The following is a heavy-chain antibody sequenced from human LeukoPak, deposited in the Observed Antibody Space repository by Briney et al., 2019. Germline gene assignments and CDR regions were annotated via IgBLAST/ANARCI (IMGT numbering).Heavy chain of an antibody. CDR3: ARSGMVLRYLDWSLDD. Sequence: GASVKVSCKASGYTFNTYTITWVRQAPGQGLEWMGWINPYNGYRNYAQKLQGRVTMTTDTSTGTAYMELRSLSSDDTAVYYCARSGMVLRYLDWSLDDWGQGTLVTVSS. D-gene: IGHD3-9*01. CDR1: GYTFNTYT. CDR2: INPYNGYR. V-gene: IGHV1-18*01. J-gene: IGHJ4*02.